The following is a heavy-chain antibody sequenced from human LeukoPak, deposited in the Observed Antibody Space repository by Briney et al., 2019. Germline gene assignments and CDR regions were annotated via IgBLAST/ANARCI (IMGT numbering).Heavy chain of an antibody. V-gene: IGHV1-46*01. CDR1: GYTFTSYY. J-gene: IGHJ6*03. D-gene: IGHD6-6*01. CDR2: INPSGGST. Sequence: ASVKVSCKASGYTFTSYYMHWVRQAPGQGLEWMGIINPSGGSTSYAQKFQGGVTMTRDTSTSTVYMELSSLRSEDTAVYYCARGPSIAALGAVWYMDVWGKGTTVTVSS. CDR3: ARGPSIAALGAVWYMDV.